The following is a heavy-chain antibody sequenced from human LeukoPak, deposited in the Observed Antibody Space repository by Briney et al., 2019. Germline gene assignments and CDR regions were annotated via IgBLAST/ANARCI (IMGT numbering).Heavy chain of an antibody. CDR1: GGSISSGSYY. J-gene: IGHJ5*02. D-gene: IGHD6-19*01. Sequence: SETLSLTCTVSGGSISSGSYYWGWIRQPPGKGLEWIGSIYYSGSTYYNPSLKSRVTISVDTSKNQFSLKLSSVTAADTAVYYCARDCALGWTPHPSDNWFDPWGQGTLVTVSS. CDR3: ARDCALGWTPHPSDNWFDP. CDR2: IYYSGST. V-gene: IGHV4-39*07.